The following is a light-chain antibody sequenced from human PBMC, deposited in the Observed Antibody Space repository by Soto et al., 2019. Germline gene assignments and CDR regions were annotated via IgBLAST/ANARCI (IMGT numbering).Light chain of an antibody. CDR3: SSYTGTSTFV. CDR1: RRGVGGDDY. V-gene: IGLV2-14*01. J-gene: IGLJ1*01. Sequence: SSLTPPSSLSWSPGQSITLSRSGTRRGVGGDDYVSWYQQLPGKAPKLMIYDVNNRPSGVSNRFSGSKSGNTASLTISGLQAEDEAEYYCSSYTGTSTFVFGGGTKVTVL. CDR2: DVN.